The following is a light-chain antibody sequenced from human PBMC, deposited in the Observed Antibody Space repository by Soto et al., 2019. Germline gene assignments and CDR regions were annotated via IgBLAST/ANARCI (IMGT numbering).Light chain of an antibody. V-gene: IGLV2-14*01. CDR2: EVS. J-gene: IGLJ3*02. Sequence: QSALTQPASVSGSPGQSITISCTGTGSDVGAYKYVSWYQQHPGKAPKLMIYEVSNRPSGVSNRFSGSKSGNTASLTISGLQAEDEADYYCSSYTSSCTLVFGGGTKLTVL. CDR1: GSDVGAYKY. CDR3: SSYTSSCTLV.